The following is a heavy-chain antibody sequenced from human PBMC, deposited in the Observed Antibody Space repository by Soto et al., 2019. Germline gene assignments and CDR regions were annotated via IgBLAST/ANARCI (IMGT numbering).Heavy chain of an antibody. CDR1: GYTFTSYG. D-gene: IGHD2-15*01. CDR3: ARAGVVVAATPSAWFDP. V-gene: IGHV1-18*01. CDR2: ISAYNGNT. Sequence: QVQLVQSGAEVKKPGASVKVSCKASGYTFTSYGISWVRQAPGQGLEWMGWISAYNGNTNYAQKLQGRVTMTTDTAXSRXNMELRSLRSDDTAVYYCARAGVVVAATPSAWFDPWGQGTLVTVSS. J-gene: IGHJ5*02.